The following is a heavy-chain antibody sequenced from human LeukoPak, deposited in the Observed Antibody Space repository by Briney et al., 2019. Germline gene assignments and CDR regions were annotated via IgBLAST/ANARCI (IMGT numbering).Heavy chain of an antibody. CDR3: ARGGGYCSGGSCYNFYY. CDR1: GGSISSYY. J-gene: IGHJ4*02. CDR2: IYYSGST. V-gene: IGHV4-59*01. Sequence: PSETLSLTCTVSGGSISSYYWSWIRQPPGKGLEWIGYIYYSGSTNYNPSLKSRVTISVDTSKNQFSLKLSSVTAADTAVYYCARGGGYCSGGSCYNFYYWGQGTLVTVSS. D-gene: IGHD2-15*01.